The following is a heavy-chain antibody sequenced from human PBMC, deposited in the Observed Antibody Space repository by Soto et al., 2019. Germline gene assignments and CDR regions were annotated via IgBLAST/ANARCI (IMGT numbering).Heavy chain of an antibody. CDR2: IIPIFGTA. CDR1: GGTFSSYA. CDR3: ARVRSATNYYYYGMDV. J-gene: IGHJ6*02. V-gene: IGHV1-69*13. Sequence: ASVKVSCKASGGTFSSYAISWVLQAPGQGLEWMGGIIPIFGTANYAQKFQGRVTITADESTSTAYMELSSLRSEDTAVYYCARVRSATNYYYYGMDVWGQGTTVTVS. D-gene: IGHD3-3*01.